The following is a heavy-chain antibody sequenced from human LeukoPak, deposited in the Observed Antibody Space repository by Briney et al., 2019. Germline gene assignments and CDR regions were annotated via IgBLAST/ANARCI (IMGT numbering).Heavy chain of an antibody. CDR1: GGSFSGYY. Sequence: TSSETLSLTCAVYGGSFSGYYWSWIRQPPGKGLEWIGEINHSGSTNYNPSLKSRVTISVDTSKNQFSLKLSSVTAADTAVYYCARGSIYYDSSGYYSFDYWGQGTLVTVSS. V-gene: IGHV4-34*01. D-gene: IGHD3-22*01. CDR2: INHSGST. J-gene: IGHJ4*02. CDR3: ARGSIYYDSSGYYSFDY.